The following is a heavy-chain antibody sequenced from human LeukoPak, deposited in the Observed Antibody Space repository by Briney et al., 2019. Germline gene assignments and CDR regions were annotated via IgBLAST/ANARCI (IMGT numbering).Heavy chain of an antibody. D-gene: IGHD6-19*01. CDR2: IYWDDDK. V-gene: IGHV2-5*02. CDR3: ARRLEGLIDY. Sequence: SGPTLVKPTQTLTLTCTFSGVSLSTSGVGVVWIRQPPGKALEWLALIYWDDDKRYSPSLKSRLPITRDTSKNQVVLTMTNMDPVDTATYYCARRLEGLIDYWGQGTLVTVSS. J-gene: IGHJ4*02. CDR1: GVSLSTSGVG.